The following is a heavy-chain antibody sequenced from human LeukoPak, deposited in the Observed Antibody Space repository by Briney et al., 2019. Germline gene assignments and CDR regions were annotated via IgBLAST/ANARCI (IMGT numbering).Heavy chain of an antibody. CDR1: GYTFTSYG. J-gene: IGHJ4*02. D-gene: IGHD2-2*01. Sequence: ASVKVSCKASGYTFTSYGISWVRQAPGQGLEWMGWISAYNGNTNSAQKLQGRVTMTTDTSTSTAYMELRSLRSDDTAVYYCAREVDIVVVPAAMGYWGQGTLVTVSS. CDR2: ISAYNGNT. CDR3: AREVDIVVVPAAMGY. V-gene: IGHV1-18*01.